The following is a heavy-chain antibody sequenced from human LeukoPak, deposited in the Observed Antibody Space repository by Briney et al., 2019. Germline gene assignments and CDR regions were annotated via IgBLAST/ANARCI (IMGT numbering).Heavy chain of an antibody. V-gene: IGHV3-48*01. CDR1: GFTFSNYN. Sequence: GGSLRLSCAASGFTFSNYNMNWIRQAPGKGLEWISYIGIRSSTIYYADSVKGRFTISRDNAKNSLYLQMNSLRAEDTAMYYCARRAGDYSHPYDYWGQGTLVTVSS. J-gene: IGHJ4*02. D-gene: IGHD3-22*01. CDR3: ARRAGDYSHPYDY. CDR2: IGIRSSTI.